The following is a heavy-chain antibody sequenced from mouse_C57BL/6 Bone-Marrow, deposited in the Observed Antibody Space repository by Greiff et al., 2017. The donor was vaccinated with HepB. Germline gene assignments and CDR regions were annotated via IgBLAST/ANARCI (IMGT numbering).Heavy chain of an antibody. CDR3: ARGSSGYPFDY. Sequence: EVQLQQSGPELVKPGASVKIPCKASGYTFTDYNMDWVKQSHGKSLEWIGDINPNNGGTIYNQKFKGKATLTVDKSSSTAYMELRSLTSEDTAVYYCARGSSGYPFDYWGQGTTLTVSS. CDR1: GYTFTDYN. V-gene: IGHV1-18*01. D-gene: IGHD3-2*02. CDR2: INPNNGGT. J-gene: IGHJ2*01.